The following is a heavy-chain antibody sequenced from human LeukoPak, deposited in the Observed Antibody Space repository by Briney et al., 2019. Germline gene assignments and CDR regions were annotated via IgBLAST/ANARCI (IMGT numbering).Heavy chain of an antibody. CDR2: ISPKSGGA. Sequence: ASVKVSCKASGYKFADFYIHWVRQVPGQGLEWMGRISPKSGGANYAQKFYDRVTLTRDTSLNTVYLEVSSLRSDDSAIYFCARANYDSSGYFGWGSGYYYYYMDVWGKGTTVTVSS. CDR1: GYKFADFY. V-gene: IGHV1-2*06. CDR3: ARANYDSSGYFGWGSGYYYYYMDV. J-gene: IGHJ6*03. D-gene: IGHD3-22*01.